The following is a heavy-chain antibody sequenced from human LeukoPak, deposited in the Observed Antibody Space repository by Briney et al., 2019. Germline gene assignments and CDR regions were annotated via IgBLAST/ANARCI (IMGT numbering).Heavy chain of an antibody. D-gene: IGHD3-10*01. CDR2: INPTGGST. J-gene: IGHJ6*03. CDR1: GYTFTSYY. V-gene: IGHV1-46*01. CDR3: ARAYYGSGSYSQYMDV. Sequence: ASVKVSCKASGYTFTSYYMHWVRQAPGQGLEWMGLINPTGGSTGYAQKFQGRVTMTRDMSTSTDYMELSSLRSEDTAVYYCARAYYGSGSYSQYMDVWGKGTTVTVSS.